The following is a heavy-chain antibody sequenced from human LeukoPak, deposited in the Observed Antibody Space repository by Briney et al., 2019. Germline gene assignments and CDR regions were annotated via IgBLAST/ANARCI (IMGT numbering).Heavy chain of an antibody. J-gene: IGHJ5*02. CDR2: LYTSESA. CDR1: GYSISSGYY. CDR3: ARDTTYYFSESGGYYYEGENYLDP. Sequence: PSETLSLTCTVSGYSISSGYYWGWIRPPAGKGLEWIGRLYTSESAKYNPSLQSRLTMSVDTSKNQFSLRLTSVTAADTAMYYCARDTTYYFSESGGYYYEGENYLDPRGQGTLVIVSS. V-gene: IGHV4-4*07. D-gene: IGHD3-22*01.